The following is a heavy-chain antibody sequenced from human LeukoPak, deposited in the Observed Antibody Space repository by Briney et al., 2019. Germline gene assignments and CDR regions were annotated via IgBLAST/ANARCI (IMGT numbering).Heavy chain of an antibody. D-gene: IGHD6-19*01. V-gene: IGHV3-7*01. CDR3: ARSSSGWEGCFDY. CDR1: GFTFSNYW. CDR2: IKQDGSEK. J-gene: IGHJ4*02. Sequence: GGSLRLSCAASGFTFSNYWMSWVRQAPGKGLEWVANIKQDGSEKYYVDSVKGRFTISRDNAKNSLYLQINSLRAEDTAVYYCARSSSGWEGCFDYWGQGTLVTVSS.